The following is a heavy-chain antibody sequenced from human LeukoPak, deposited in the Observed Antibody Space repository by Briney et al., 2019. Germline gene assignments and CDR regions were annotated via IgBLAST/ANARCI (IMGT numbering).Heavy chain of an antibody. J-gene: IGHJ5*02. D-gene: IGHD3-10*01. CDR1: GYTFTGYY. Sequence: ASVKVSCKASGYTFTGYYMHWVRQAPGQGLEWMGWINLNSGRADYEQKFQGRVTMTRYPSISTAYMELSRLRSDDTAVYYCARVPGSGSYDWFDPWGQGTLVTVSS. CDR2: INLNSGRA. CDR3: ARVPGSGSYDWFDP. V-gene: IGHV1-2*02.